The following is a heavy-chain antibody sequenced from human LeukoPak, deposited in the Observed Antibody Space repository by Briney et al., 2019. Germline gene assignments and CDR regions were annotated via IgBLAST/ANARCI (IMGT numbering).Heavy chain of an antibody. Sequence: EASVKVSCKASGYTFINYGVTWVRQAPGQGLEWMGWISAHNGNTNYPQKLQGRVTMTTDTSTSTAYMELRSLRSDDTAVYYCARKYSGMDVWGQGTTVTVSS. D-gene: IGHD1-26*01. CDR1: GYTFINYG. J-gene: IGHJ6*02. CDR3: ARKYSGMDV. CDR2: ISAHNGNT. V-gene: IGHV1-18*01.